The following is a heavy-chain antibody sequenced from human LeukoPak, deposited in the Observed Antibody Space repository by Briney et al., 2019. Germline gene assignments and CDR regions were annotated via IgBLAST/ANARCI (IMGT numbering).Heavy chain of an antibody. J-gene: IGHJ4*02. Sequence: GGSLRLSCAASGSTVSSNYMSWVRQAPGKGLEWVSVIYSGGSTYYADSVKGRFTISRDNSKNTLYLQMNSLRAEDTAVYYCAGEPSSARFGRIVGALYFDYWGQGTLVTVSS. CDR3: AGEPSSARFGRIVGALYFDY. D-gene: IGHD1-26*01. V-gene: IGHV3-53*01. CDR1: GSTVSSNY. CDR2: IYSGGST.